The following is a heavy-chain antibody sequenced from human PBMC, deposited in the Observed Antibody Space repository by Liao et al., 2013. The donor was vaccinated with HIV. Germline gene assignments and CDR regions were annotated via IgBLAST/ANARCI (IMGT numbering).Heavy chain of an antibody. V-gene: IGHV4-34*02. J-gene: IGHJ3*02. CDR3: AYPTYCAGDCYSNDAFDI. D-gene: IGHD2-21*02. CDR1: GGSFSGYY. Sequence: QVQLQQWGAGLLKPSETLSLTCAVYGGSFSGYYWSWIRQPPGKGLEWIGEINHSGSTNYNPSLKSRVTISVDTSKNQFSLKLSSVTAADTAVYYCAYPTYCAGDCYSNDAFDIWGQGTLVTVSS. CDR2: INHSGST.